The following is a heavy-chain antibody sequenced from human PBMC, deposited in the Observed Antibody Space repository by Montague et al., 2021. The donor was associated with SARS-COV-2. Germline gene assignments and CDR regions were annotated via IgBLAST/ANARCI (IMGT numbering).Heavy chain of an antibody. Sequence: FTISRDDSKNTAYLQMNSLKTEDTAVYYCTRNFYGSGSYFDYWGRGTLVTVSS. V-gene: IGHV3-73*01. D-gene: IGHD3-10*01. CDR3: TRNFYGSGSYFDY. J-gene: IGHJ4*02.